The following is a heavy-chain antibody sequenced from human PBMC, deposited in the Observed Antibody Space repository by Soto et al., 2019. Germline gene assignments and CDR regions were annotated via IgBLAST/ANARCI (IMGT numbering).Heavy chain of an antibody. CDR1: GYTFTSYY. D-gene: IGHD1-26*01. CDR2: INPSGGST. CDR3: VREGRGGNYFDY. Sequence: QVQLVQSGAEVKKPGASVKVSCKASGYTFTSYYMHWVRQAPGQGLEWMGIINPSGGSTSYAQKFQGRVTMTRDTSTSTVYMELSSLRSEDTAVYYCVREGRGGNYFDYWGQGTLVTVSS. V-gene: IGHV1-46*01. J-gene: IGHJ4*02.